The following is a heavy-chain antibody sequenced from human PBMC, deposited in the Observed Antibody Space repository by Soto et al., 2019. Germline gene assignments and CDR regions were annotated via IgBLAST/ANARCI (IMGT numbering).Heavy chain of an antibody. CDR1: GFTFSSYW. Sequence: EVQLVETGGGLVQPGGSLRLSCAASGFTFSSYWMHWVRQAPGKGLVWVSRINSDGSSTCYADSVKGRFTISRDNAKNTLYLQMNSLRAEDTAVYYCARDLGGSYGGDAFDIWGQGTMVTVSS. D-gene: IGHD1-26*01. CDR2: INSDGSST. V-gene: IGHV3-74*01. J-gene: IGHJ3*02. CDR3: ARDLGGSYGGDAFDI.